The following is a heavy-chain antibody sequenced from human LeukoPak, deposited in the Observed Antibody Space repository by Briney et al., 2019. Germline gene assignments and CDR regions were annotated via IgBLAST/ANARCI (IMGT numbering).Heavy chain of an antibody. CDR1: DGSFSGYY. CDR3: ARWALYYYGSGTLRGFDY. J-gene: IGHJ4*02. Sequence: SETLSLTCAVYDGSFSGYYWSWIRQPPGKGLEWIGEINNSGSTNYNPSLKSRVTISVDTSKNQFSLKLSSVTAADTAVYYCARWALYYYGSGTLRGFDYWGQGTLVTVSS. D-gene: IGHD3-10*01. V-gene: IGHV4-34*01. CDR2: INNSGST.